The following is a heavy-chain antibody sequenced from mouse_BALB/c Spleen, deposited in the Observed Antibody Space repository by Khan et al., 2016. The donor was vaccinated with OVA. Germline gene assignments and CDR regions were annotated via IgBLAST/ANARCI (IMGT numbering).Heavy chain of an antibody. CDR2: ISYSGNI. D-gene: IGHD1-1*01. CDR1: GYSITSDYA. Sequence: EVKLLESGPGLVKPSQSLSLTCTVTGYSITSDYAWNWIRQFPGNKLEWMGYISYSGNIHYNPSLKSRISITRDTSKNQFFLQLNSVTTEDTATYYCARIYGGDFDYWDQGTTLTVSS. CDR3: ARIYGGDFDY. V-gene: IGHV3-2*02. J-gene: IGHJ2*01.